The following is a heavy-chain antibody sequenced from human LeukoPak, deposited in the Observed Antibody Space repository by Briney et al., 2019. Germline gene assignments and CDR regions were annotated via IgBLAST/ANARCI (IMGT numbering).Heavy chain of an antibody. CDR2: ISYDGSNK. D-gene: IGHD6-13*01. Sequence: PGGSLRLSCAASGFTFSSYAMHWVRQAPGKGLEGVAVISYDGSNKYYANSVKGRFTISRDNSKNTLYLQMNSLRAEDTAVYYCARHQQLTYYGMDVWGQGTTVTVSS. CDR3: ARHQQLTYYGMDV. CDR1: GFTFSSYA. J-gene: IGHJ6*02. V-gene: IGHV3-30-3*01.